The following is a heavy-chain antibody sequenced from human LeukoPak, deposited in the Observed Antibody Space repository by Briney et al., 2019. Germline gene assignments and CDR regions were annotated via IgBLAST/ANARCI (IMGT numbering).Heavy chain of an antibody. CDR3: ARGPSTAGSIDY. CDR2: ISSSASSI. Sequence: PGGSLRLSCAASGFTFSSYEMNWVGQAPGKGLEWVSYISSSASSIYYADSVKGRFTISRDNAKNSLYLQMTSLRAEDTAVYYCARGPSTAGSIDYWGQGTLVTVSS. D-gene: IGHD1-26*01. V-gene: IGHV3-48*03. J-gene: IGHJ4*02. CDR1: GFTFSSYE.